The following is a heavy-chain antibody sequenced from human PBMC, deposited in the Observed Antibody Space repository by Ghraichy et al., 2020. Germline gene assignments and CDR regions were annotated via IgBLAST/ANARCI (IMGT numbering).Heavy chain of an antibody. J-gene: IGHJ4*02. D-gene: IGHD3-10*01. CDR1: GGSISSTDYY. CDR2: IYYTGST. V-gene: IGHV4-39*01. Sequence: SQTLSLTFTVSGGSISSTDYYCNWIRQSPGKGLEWIEGIYYTGSTYYNPSLKSRVTISVDTSKNHFSLNLGSVTAADTAVYYCANSYGSYVDWGQGTLVTVSS. CDR3: ANSYGSYVD.